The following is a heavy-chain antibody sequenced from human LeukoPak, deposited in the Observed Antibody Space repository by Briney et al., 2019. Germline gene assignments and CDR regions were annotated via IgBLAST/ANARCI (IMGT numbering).Heavy chain of an antibody. CDR3: AKEPREYCSSTSCPNWFDS. CDR1: GFTFNNYA. Sequence: GGSLRLSCAASGFTFNNYAMSWVRQAPGKGLEWVAAISASGGTTYYADSVKGRFTISRDNSENTLFLQMNSLRAEDTAVYYCAKEPREYCSSTSCPNWFDSWGQGTLVTVSS. V-gene: IGHV3-23*01. CDR2: ISASGGTT. J-gene: IGHJ5*01. D-gene: IGHD2-2*01.